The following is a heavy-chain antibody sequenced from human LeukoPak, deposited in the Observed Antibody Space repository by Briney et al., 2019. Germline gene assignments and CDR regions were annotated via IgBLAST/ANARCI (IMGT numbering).Heavy chain of an antibody. J-gene: IGHJ4*02. CDR1: GASVSDTSFY. CDR3: ARLRKGRYFDYSFDF. Sequence: SETLSLTCAVSGASVSDTSFYWGWIRQPPGKGLQWIGNIYYSGSTYYNPSLNSRLTMSVDTSRNQFSLTMTSMAAADTAVYYCARLRKGRYFDYSFDFWGQGTLVTVSS. CDR2: IYYSGST. V-gene: IGHV4-39*01. D-gene: IGHD3-9*01.